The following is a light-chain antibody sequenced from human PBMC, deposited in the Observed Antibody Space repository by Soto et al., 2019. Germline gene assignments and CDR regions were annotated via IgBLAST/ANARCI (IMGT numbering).Light chain of an antibody. CDR3: QQLNSYPIT. V-gene: IGKV1-9*01. CDR1: QGISSF. CDR2: AAS. Sequence: QLTQSPSSLSSSVGDSFTITWRASQGISSFLAWYQQKPGKAPKLLIYAASTLQSGVPSRFSGSGSGTDFTLTISSLQPEDFATYFCQQLNSYPITFGQGTRLEIK. J-gene: IGKJ5*01.